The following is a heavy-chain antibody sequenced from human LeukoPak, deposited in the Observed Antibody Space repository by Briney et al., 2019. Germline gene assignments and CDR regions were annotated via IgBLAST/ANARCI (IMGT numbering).Heavy chain of an antibody. Sequence: PGGSLRLSCGASGFTFSSYWMRWVRQAPGKGLEWVANIRQDGSEKYCVDSVEGRFTISRDDARNWVFLQLTRLRADDTALYYCARGRGWVDHWGQGTLVTVSS. J-gene: IGHJ4*02. D-gene: IGHD3-16*01. V-gene: IGHV3-7*01. CDR2: IRQDGSEK. CDR3: ARGRGWVDH. CDR1: GFTFSSYW.